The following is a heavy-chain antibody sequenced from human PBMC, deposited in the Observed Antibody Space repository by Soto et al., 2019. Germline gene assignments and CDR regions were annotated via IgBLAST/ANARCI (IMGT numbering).Heavy chain of an antibody. CDR2: INPNSGGT. V-gene: IGHV1-2*04. CDR3: ARDQIVVVPAARHWYFDR. D-gene: IGHD2-2*01. CDR1: GYTFTGYY. Sequence: QVQLVQSGAEVKKPGASVKVSCKASGYTFTGYYMHWVRQAPGQGLEWMGWINPNSGGTNYAQKFPGWVTLTRYTAISTGYRDLSRQSSDDTTVYYCARDQIVVVPAARHWYFDRGGRGTLLTLSS. J-gene: IGHJ2*01.